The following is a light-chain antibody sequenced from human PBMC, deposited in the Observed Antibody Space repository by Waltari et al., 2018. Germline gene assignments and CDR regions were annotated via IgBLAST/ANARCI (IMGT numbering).Light chain of an antibody. J-gene: IGKJ4*01. CDR3: QQCDNLPLT. CDR2: DAS. CDR1: QDVSNY. Sequence: IPMTQSPSSLSASVEDRVTITCQASQDVSNYLNWYQLKPGKAPKLLIYDASNLETGVPSRFSGSGSGTDFTFTISSLQPEDIATYYCQQCDNLPLTFGGGTKVDIK. V-gene: IGKV1-33*01.